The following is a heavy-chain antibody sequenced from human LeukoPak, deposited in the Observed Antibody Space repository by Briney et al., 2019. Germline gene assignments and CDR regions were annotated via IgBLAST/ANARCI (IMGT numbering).Heavy chain of an antibody. J-gene: IGHJ4*02. D-gene: IGHD5-18*01. CDR2: IIPIFGTA. CDR3: ARDSNAMVDFDY. Sequence: SVKVSCKASGGTFSSYAISWVRQAPGQGREWMGGIIPIFGTANYAQKFQGRVTITADKSTSTAYMELSSLRAEDTAVYYCARDSNAMVDFDYWGQGTLVTVSS. CDR1: GGTFSSYA. V-gene: IGHV1-69*06.